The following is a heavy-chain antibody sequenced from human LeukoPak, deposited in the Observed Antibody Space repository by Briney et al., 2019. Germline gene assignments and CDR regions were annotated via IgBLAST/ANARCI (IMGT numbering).Heavy chain of an antibody. V-gene: IGHV3-30*02. D-gene: IGHD3-22*01. CDR2: IRSDGINK. Sequence: GRSLRLSCAASGFTFSSYAMHWVRQAPGKGLEWVAFIRSDGINKYYADSVKGRFTISRDNSKNTLYLQMNSLRAEDTAVYYCAKEGYYDSSGYFAFHYWGQGTLVTVSS. J-gene: IGHJ4*02. CDR1: GFTFSSYA. CDR3: AKEGYYDSSGYFAFHY.